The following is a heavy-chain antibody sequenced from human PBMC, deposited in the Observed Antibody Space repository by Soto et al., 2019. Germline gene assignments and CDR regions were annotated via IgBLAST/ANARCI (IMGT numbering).Heavy chain of an antibody. CDR2: IIPIFGTA. CDR1: GGTFSSYA. Sequence: GASVKVSCKASGGTFSSYAISWVRQAPGQGLEWMGGIIPIFGTANYAQKFQGRVTITADKSTSTAYMELSSLRSEDTAVYYCARAPEGTTVTSNDIFDYWGQGTLVTV. V-gene: IGHV1-69*06. D-gene: IGHD4-17*01. CDR3: ARAPEGTTVTSNDIFDY. J-gene: IGHJ4*02.